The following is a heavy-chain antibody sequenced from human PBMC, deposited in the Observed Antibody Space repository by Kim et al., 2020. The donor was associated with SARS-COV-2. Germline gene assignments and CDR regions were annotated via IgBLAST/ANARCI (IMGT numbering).Heavy chain of an antibody. J-gene: IGHJ4*02. CDR2: IKSKTDGGTT. CDR3: TTGLYYSDSSGYYYVDY. D-gene: IGHD3-22*01. Sequence: GGSLRLSCAASGFTFSNAWMSWVRQAPGKGLEWVGRIKSKTDGGTTDYAAPVKGRFTISRDDSKNTLYLQMNSLKTEDTAVYYCTTGLYYSDSSGYYYVDYWGQGTLVTVSS. V-gene: IGHV3-15*01. CDR1: GFTFSNAW.